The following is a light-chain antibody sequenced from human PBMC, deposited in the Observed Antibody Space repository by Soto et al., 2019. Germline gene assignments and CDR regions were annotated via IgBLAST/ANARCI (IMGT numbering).Light chain of an antibody. CDR2: DAS. Sequence: EIVMTQSPATLSVSPGGRATLSCRASQSVSSNLAWYQQKPGLAPRLLIYDASRRATGIPDRFSGSGSGADFILSISRLEPEDFAVYYCQQYGSSPWTFGQGTKVDIK. J-gene: IGKJ1*01. CDR3: QQYGSSPWT. CDR1: QSVSSN. V-gene: IGKV3D-20*01.